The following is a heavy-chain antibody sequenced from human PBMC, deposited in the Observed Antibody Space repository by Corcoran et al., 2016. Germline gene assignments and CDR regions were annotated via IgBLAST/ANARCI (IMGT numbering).Heavy chain of an antibody. D-gene: IGHD6-13*01. CDR1: GFTPSSYW. V-gene: IGHV3-74*03. CDR2: IGNDGSAT. J-gene: IGHJ5*02. Sequence: EVHLVESGGGLVQPGGSLRISCAASGFTPSSYWMQWVRQAPGKGLVWVAHIGNDGSATAYADSVKGRFTVSRDNAKNTLDLRMNSLRDEDTAVYYCATSVYSRADSWGQGTLVTGSS. CDR3: ATSVYSRADS.